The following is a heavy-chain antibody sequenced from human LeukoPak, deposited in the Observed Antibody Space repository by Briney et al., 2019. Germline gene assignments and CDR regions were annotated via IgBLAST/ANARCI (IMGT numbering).Heavy chain of an antibody. D-gene: IGHD2-15*01. CDR3: TRDHCRGDNCPSFDY. Sequence: GASVKVSCKPSGYTFTSFGISWVRQAPGQGLEWMGWIGAYNGDTNYAHKFQGGVTITTDTSTSTAYMDLRSLRSDDTAVYYCTRDHCRGDNCPSFDYWGQGTLVTVSS. V-gene: IGHV1-18*04. CDR2: IGAYNGDT. J-gene: IGHJ4*02. CDR1: GYTFTSFG.